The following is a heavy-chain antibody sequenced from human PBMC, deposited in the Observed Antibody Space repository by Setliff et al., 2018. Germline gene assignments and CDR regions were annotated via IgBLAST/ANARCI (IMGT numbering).Heavy chain of an antibody. D-gene: IGHD3-22*01. Sequence: ASVKVSCKNSGDTFSSFLVSWVRQAPGQGLEWMGGIIPLFGTTNYPQKFLGRVTVTTDTSTGTAYMELGSLTSDDTAIYYCARINFYVSRGYYYAPDYWGPGTLVTVSS. J-gene: IGHJ4*02. V-gene: IGHV1-69*05. CDR2: IIPLFGTT. CDR3: ARINFYVSRGYYYAPDY. CDR1: GDTFSSFL.